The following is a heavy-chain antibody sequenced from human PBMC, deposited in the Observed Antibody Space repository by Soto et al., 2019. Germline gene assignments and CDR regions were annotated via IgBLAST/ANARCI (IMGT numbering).Heavy chain of an antibody. CDR1: GFTFSTFS. V-gene: IGHV3-48*02. CDR3: ARDLGWAFDS. Sequence: GGYLRLSCAASGFTFSTFSMNWVRQAPGRGLEWISYISGGGRPISYADSVKGRFTISRDNAKNSLYLQMDSLTDEDTAVYYYARDLGWAFDSWGQGTLVTVSS. D-gene: IGHD6-19*01. CDR2: ISGGGRPI. J-gene: IGHJ4*02.